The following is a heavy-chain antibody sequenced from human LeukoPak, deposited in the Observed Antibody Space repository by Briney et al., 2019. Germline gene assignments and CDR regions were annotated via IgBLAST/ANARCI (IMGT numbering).Heavy chain of an antibody. CDR1: GGSISSGDYY. CDR3: ARHSGHSSTNDAFDI. D-gene: IGHD6-13*01. J-gene: IGHJ3*02. CDR2: IYYSGST. V-gene: IGHV4-30-4*01. Sequence: PSETLSLTCTVSGGSISSGDYYWSWIRQPPGKGLEWIGYIYYSGSTYYNPSLKSRVTISVDTSKNQFSLKLSSVTAADTAVYYCARHSGHSSTNDAFDIWGQGTMVIVSS.